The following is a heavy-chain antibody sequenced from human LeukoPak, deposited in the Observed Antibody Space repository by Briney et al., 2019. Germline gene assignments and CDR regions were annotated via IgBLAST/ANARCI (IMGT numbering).Heavy chain of an antibody. CDR3: ARLSFRSGSLFDY. CDR1: GGSISSYY. CDR2: IYYSGST. Sequence: SETLSLTCTVSGGSISSYYWSWIRQPPGKGLEWIGYIYYSGSTNYNPSLKSRVTISVDTSRNQFSLKLSSVTAADTAVYYCARLSFRSGSLFDYWGQGTLVTVSS. D-gene: IGHD3-3*01. J-gene: IGHJ4*02. V-gene: IGHV4-59*01.